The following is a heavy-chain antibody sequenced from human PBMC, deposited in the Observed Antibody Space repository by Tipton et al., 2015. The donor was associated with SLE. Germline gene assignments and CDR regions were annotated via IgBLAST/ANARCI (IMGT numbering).Heavy chain of an antibody. D-gene: IGHD2-15*01. CDR2: IYTRGST. Sequence: TLSLTCTVSGGPISSGSYYWSWIRQPAGKGLEWIGRIYTRGSTNSNPSLKSQATISVDTPKNHFSLKLGSVTAADTAVYYCARMFIGYYMDVGGKGTTVTVSS. CDR3: ARMFIGYYMDV. J-gene: IGHJ6*03. CDR1: GGPISSGSYY. V-gene: IGHV4-61*02.